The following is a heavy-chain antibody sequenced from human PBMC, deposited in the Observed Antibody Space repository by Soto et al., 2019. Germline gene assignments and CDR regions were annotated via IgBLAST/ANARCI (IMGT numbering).Heavy chain of an antibody. CDR1: GFTFSSYG. Sequence: QVQLVESGGGVVQPGRSLRLSCAASGFTFSSYGMHWVRQAPGKGLEWVAVISYDGSNKYYADSVKGRFTISRDNSKNTLYLQMNSLRAEDTAVYYCAKVMEWELQGPVDYWGQGTLVTVSS. J-gene: IGHJ4*02. D-gene: IGHD1-26*01. V-gene: IGHV3-30*18. CDR3: AKVMEWELQGPVDY. CDR2: ISYDGSNK.